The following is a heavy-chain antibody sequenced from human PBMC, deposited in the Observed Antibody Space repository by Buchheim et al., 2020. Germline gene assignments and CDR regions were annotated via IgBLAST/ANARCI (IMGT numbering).Heavy chain of an antibody. Sequence: EVQLVESGGGLVQPGGSLRLSCEASGFTFSSYEMNWVRQAPGKGLEWVSYITSSGDIGYYADSVKGRFTISRDNAKHSLYVQMNILRAEYTAVYYCARDLGAAWQHFDCWGQGTL. J-gene: IGHJ4*02. CDR3: ARDLGAAWQHFDC. D-gene: IGHD6-13*01. CDR2: ITSSGDIG. V-gene: IGHV3-48*03. CDR1: GFTFSSYE.